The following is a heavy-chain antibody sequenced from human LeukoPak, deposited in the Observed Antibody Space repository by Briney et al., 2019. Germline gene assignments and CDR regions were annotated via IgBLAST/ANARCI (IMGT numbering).Heavy chain of an antibody. V-gene: IGHV4-59*01. CDR3: ATYDTSGYHYFAY. D-gene: IGHD3-22*01. J-gene: IGHJ4*02. CDR1: GGSNY. CDR2: ISNSGST. Sequence: PSETLSLTCTVSGGSNYWSWIRQPPGEGLEWMGYISNSGSTDYNPSLKSQVTISVDTSKNKSSLKLSSVTAADTAVYYCATYDTSGYHYFAYWGQGTLVTVSS.